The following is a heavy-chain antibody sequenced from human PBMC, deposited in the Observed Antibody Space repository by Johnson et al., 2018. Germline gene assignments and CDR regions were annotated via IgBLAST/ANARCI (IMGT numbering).Heavy chain of an antibody. J-gene: IGHJ6*03. Sequence: QVQLQQSGPGLVEASQTLSLTCDISGDRVSNHSAGWNWIRQSPSRGLEWLGRTYYRSKWYKDYAMSVKSRINISSDTSKNQLSRQLNSGSPEDTAVYFGARDRHQGWELHYYYMDVWGKGTTITVSS. CDR3: ARDRHQGWELHYYYMDV. V-gene: IGHV6-1*01. CDR2: TYYRSKWYK. CDR1: GDRVSNHSAG. D-gene: IGHD1-26*01.